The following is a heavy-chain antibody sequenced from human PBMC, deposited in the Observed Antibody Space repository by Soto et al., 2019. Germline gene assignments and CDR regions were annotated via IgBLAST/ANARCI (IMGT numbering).Heavy chain of an antibody. D-gene: IGHD3-3*01. CDR2: INHSGST. Sequence: SETLSLTCAVYGGSFSGYYWSWIRQPPGKGLEWIGEINHSGSTNYNPSLKSRVTISVDTSKNQFSLKLSSVTAADTAVYYCARFGAAFWSGYYNPPYYFDYWGQGTLVTVSS. V-gene: IGHV4-34*01. J-gene: IGHJ4*02. CDR1: GGSFSGYY. CDR3: ARFGAAFWSGYYNPPYYFDY.